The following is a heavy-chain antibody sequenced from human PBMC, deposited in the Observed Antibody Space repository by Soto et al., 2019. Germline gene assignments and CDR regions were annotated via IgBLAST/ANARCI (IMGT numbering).Heavy chain of an antibody. CDR2: IKSDGTNA. V-gene: IGHV3-33*01. CDR3: AIPRTSLEWPPFDP. CDR1: GFTFRSYA. Sequence: QVKLVESGGGVVQPGRSRRLSCATSGFTFRSYAMHWVRQAPGKGLEWVAVIKSDGTNADYIDSVKGRFFVSRDNSKKTVYLQMNNLRPHDTSVYYRAIPRTSLEWPPFDPWGQGTLVTVSS. D-gene: IGHD3-3*01. J-gene: IGHJ5*02.